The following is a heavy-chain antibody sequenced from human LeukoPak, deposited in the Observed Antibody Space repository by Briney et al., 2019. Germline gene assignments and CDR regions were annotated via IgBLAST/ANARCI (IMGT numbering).Heavy chain of an antibody. CDR3: ATSIEAEIWYFDY. J-gene: IGHJ4*02. CDR2: IDPKRGGT. D-gene: IGHD1-14*01. CDR1: VYTFTDYY. Sequence: ASVTVSFMASVYTFTDYYMHWLRPAPGQGLEWMGWIDPKRGGTNYAQKFQGRVTMSRDTSISTAYMEVSRLRSDDTAVYYCATSIEAEIWYFDYWGQGTLVTVSS. V-gene: IGHV1-2*02.